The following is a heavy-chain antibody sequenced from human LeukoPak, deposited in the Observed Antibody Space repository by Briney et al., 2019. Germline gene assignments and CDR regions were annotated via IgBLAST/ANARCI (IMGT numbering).Heavy chain of an antibody. CDR1: GFTSSRYS. V-gene: IGHV3-21*05. CDR2: ISSSSSHI. Sequence: GGSLRLSCATSGFTSSRYSMNWVRQAPGKGLEWISYISSSSSHIQYGDSVEGRFTISRDNARNSLYLQMNNLRAEDTAVYHCARGDGDDNWLIDYWGQGTLVTVSS. J-gene: IGHJ4*02. D-gene: IGHD1-1*01. CDR3: ARGDGDDNWLIDY.